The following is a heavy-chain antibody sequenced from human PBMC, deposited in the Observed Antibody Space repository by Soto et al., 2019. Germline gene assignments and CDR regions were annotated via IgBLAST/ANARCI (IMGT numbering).Heavy chain of an antibody. V-gene: IGHV3-30-3*01. CDR1: GFTFSSYA. D-gene: IGHD2-2*01. J-gene: IGHJ6*02. Sequence: QVQLVESGGGVVQPGRSLRLSCAASGFTFSSYAMHWVRQAPGKGLEWVAVISYDGSNKYYADSVKGRFTISRDNSKNTLYLQMNSVRAEDTAVYYCARVRVPAAHYGMDVWGQGTTVTVSS. CDR2: ISYDGSNK. CDR3: ARVRVPAAHYGMDV.